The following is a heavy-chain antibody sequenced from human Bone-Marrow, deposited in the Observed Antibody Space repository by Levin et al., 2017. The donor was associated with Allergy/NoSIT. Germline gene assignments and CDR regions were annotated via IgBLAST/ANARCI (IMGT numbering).Heavy chain of an antibody. CDR2: IKEDGSEK. D-gene: IGHD5-24*01. J-gene: IGHJ5*02. V-gene: IGHV3-7*01. CDR3: ARDQFRRATIGARWFDP. CDR1: GFTFSNSW. Sequence: GGSLRLSCAASGFTFSNSWMCWVRQAPGKGLEWVANIKEDGSEKYYVDSVKGRFTISRDNAKNSLFVQMNSMRVEDTAVYYCARDQFRRATIGARWFDPWGQGTLVTVSS.